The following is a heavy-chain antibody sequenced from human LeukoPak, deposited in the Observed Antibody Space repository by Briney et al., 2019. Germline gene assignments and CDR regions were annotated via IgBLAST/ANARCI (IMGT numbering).Heavy chain of an antibody. J-gene: IGHJ3*02. CDR3: AKGATVGKEALDI. D-gene: IGHD1-14*01. CDR1: GRIFSNQA. V-gene: IGHV1-69*04. CDR2: IIPMIGTA. Sequence: ASVKVSCKASGRIFSNQAITWVRQAPGQGLERMGRIIPMIGTAKSAQRFQGRVTFTADTSTNTAYMELSSLTSEDTAFYYCAKGATVGKEALDIWGQGALVTVSS.